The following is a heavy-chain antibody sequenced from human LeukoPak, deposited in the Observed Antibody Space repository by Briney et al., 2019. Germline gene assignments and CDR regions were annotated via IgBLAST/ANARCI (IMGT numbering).Heavy chain of an antibody. CDR3: ARAALDYYDSSGANWYFDL. CDR1: GGTFSSYA. D-gene: IGHD3-22*01. Sequence: ASVKVSCKASGGTFSSYAISWVRQAPGQGLEWMGILNPSGGSTSYAQKFQGRVTMTRDTSTSTVYMELSSLRSEDTAVYYCARAALDYYDSSGANWYFDLWGRGTLVTVSS. J-gene: IGHJ2*01. V-gene: IGHV1-46*01. CDR2: LNPSGGST.